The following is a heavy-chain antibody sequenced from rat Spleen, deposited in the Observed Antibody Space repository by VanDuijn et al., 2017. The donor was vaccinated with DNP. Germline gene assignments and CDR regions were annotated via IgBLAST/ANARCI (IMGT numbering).Heavy chain of an antibody. CDR3: VRWVRALDY. J-gene: IGHJ2*01. V-gene: IGHV3-1*01. CDR2: IGYSGSN. D-gene: IGHD4-1*01. Sequence: EVQLQESGPGLVKPSQSLSLTCSVTGYSITSNYWGWIRKFPGNKMEWIGHIGYSGSNTYNQSLKSLITITRDKSKNQFFLQLNSVTTEDTATYYCVRWVRALDYWGQGVMVTVSS. CDR1: GYSITSNY.